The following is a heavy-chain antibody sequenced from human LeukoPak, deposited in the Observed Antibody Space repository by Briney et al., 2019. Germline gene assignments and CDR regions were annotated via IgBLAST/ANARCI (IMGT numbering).Heavy chain of an antibody. CDR1: GFIFSSYA. Sequence: GGSLRLSCAASGFIFSSYAMNWVRQAPGKGLEWVSSISISSSHIYYADSVKGRFTVSRDNAKNSLYLQMNSLRAEDTAVYYCARGEDVLQRNDALDIWGQGTMVTVSS. V-gene: IGHV3-21*06. D-gene: IGHD2-8*01. CDR3: ARGEDVLQRNDALDI. CDR2: ISISSSHI. J-gene: IGHJ3*02.